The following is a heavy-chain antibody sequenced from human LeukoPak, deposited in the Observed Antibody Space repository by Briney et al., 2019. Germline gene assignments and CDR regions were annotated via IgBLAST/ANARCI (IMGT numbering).Heavy chain of an antibody. V-gene: IGHV1-69*13. CDR1: GGTFSSYA. CDR3: AXXXXXXXXXXXPDYYYYYMDV. CDR2: IIPIFGTA. Sequence: ASVKVSCKASGGTFSSYAISWVRQAPGQGLEWMGGIIPIFGTANYAQKFQGRVTITADESTSTAYMELSSLRSEDTAVYYCAXXXXXXXXXXXPDYYYYYMDVWGKGTTVTIS. J-gene: IGHJ6*03.